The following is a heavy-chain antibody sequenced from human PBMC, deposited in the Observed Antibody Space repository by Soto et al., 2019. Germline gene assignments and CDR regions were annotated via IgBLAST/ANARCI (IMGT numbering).Heavy chain of an antibody. V-gene: IGHV3-21*01. CDR1: GFTFSSYS. Sequence: PGGSLRLSCAASGFTFSSYSMNWVRQAPGKGLEWVSSISSSSSSYIYYADSVKGRFTISRDNAKNSLYLQMNSLRAEDTAVYYCARDLDDSSGYHNWFDPWGQGTLVTVSS. J-gene: IGHJ5*02. D-gene: IGHD3-22*01. CDR2: ISSSSSSYI. CDR3: ARDLDDSSGYHNWFDP.